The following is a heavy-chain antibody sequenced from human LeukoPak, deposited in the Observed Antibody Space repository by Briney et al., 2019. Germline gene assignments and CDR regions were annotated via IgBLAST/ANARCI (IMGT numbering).Heavy chain of an antibody. Sequence: ASVKVSCKASGYAFTRYAINWVRQAPGQGLEWMGWFSGYNGNTIHAQKLEGRVTMTTDTSTSTAYMELRSLRSDDTAVYYCARGRRYGGNNEFDYWGQGTLVTVSS. CDR3: ARGRRYGGNNEFDY. CDR1: GYAFTRYA. J-gene: IGHJ4*02. D-gene: IGHD4-23*01. V-gene: IGHV1-18*01. CDR2: FSGYNGNT.